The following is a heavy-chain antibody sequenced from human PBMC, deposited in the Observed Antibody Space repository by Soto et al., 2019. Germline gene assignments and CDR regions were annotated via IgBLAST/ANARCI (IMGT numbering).Heavy chain of an antibody. Sequence: ASVKVSCKASGGTFSSYAISWVRQAPGQGLEWMGGIIPIFGTANYAQKFQGRVTITADESTSTAYMELSSLRSEDTAVYYCARDSPPSPYSSSWYFDYWGQGTLVTVSS. V-gene: IGHV1-69*13. D-gene: IGHD6-13*01. J-gene: IGHJ4*02. CDR3: ARDSPPSPYSSSWYFDY. CDR1: GGTFSSYA. CDR2: IIPIFGTA.